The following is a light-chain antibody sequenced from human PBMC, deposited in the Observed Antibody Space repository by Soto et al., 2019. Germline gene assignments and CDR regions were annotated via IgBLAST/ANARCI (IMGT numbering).Light chain of an antibody. CDR3: CSYAGSYTLSV. CDR1: SSDVGGYNY. Sequence: QLVLTQPRSVSGSPGQSVTISCTGTSSDVGGYNYVSWYQQHPGKAPKLMIYDVSKRPSGVPDRFSGSKSGNTASLTISGLQAEDEADYYCCSYAGSYTLSVFGGGTKVTVL. CDR2: DVS. V-gene: IGLV2-11*01. J-gene: IGLJ2*01.